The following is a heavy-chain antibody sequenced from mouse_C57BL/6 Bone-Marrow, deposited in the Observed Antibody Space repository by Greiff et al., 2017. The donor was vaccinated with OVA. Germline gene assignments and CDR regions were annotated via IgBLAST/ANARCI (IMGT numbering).Heavy chain of an antibody. CDR2: IYPGNSDT. CDR3: TREEEFGSWFAY. Sequence: EVQLQQSGPVLARPGASVKMSCKTSGYTFTSYWMHWVKQRPGQGLEWIGAIYPGNSDTSYNQKFKGKAKLTAVTSASTAYMELSSLTNEDSAVYYCTREEEFGSWFAYWGQGTLVTVSA. CDR1: GYTFTSYW. V-gene: IGHV1-5*01. J-gene: IGHJ3*01.